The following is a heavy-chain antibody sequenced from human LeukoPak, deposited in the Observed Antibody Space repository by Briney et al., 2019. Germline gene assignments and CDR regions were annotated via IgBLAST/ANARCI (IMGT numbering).Heavy chain of an antibody. J-gene: IGHJ4*02. V-gene: IGHV3-48*03. CDR1: GFTFSSYE. CDR2: ISSSGSTI. D-gene: IGHD3-16*02. Sequence: PGGSLKLSCAASGFTFSSYEMNWVRQAPGKGLEWVSYISSSGSTIYYADSVKGRFTISRDNAKNSLYLQMNSLRAEDTAVYYCARESYDYVWGSYRDFGYWGQGTLVTVSS. CDR3: ARESYDYVWGSYRDFGY.